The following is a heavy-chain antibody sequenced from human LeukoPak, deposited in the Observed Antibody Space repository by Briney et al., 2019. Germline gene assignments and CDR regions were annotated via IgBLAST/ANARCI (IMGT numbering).Heavy chain of an antibody. D-gene: IGHD6-13*01. CDR2: INPNSGGT. CDR1: GYTFTGYY. V-gene: IGHV1-2*02. J-gene: IGHJ3*02. Sequence: GASVKVSCKASGYTFTGYYMHWVRQAPGQGLEWMGWINPNSGGTNYAQKFQGRVTMTRDTSISTACMELSRLRSDDTAVYYCARGKQQLDRNDAFDIWGQGTMVTVSS. CDR3: ARGKQQLDRNDAFDI.